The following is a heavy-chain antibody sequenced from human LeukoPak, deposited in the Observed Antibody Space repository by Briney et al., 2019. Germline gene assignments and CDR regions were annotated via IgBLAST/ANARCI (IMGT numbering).Heavy chain of an antibody. Sequence: ASVKVSCQASGYTFTGYYMHWVRQAPGQGLEWMGWINPNSGGTNYAQKFQGRVTMTRDTSISTAYMELSRLRSDDTAVYYCARDGSGSGWFYYFDYWGQGTLVTVSS. J-gene: IGHJ4*02. CDR3: ARDGSGSGWFYYFDY. CDR1: GYTFTGYY. V-gene: IGHV1-2*02. D-gene: IGHD6-19*01. CDR2: INPNSGGT.